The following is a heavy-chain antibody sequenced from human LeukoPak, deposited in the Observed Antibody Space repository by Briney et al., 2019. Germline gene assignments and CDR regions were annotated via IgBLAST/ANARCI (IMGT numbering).Heavy chain of an antibody. CDR1: GYSISSGYY. V-gene: IGHV4-38-2*01. CDR2: IYHSGST. Sequence: SETLSLTCAVSGYSISSGYYWGWIRQPPGKGLEWVGSIYHSGSTYYNPSLKSRVTISVDTSKNQFSLKLSSVTAADTAVYYCARVDTAMAWENWFDPWGQGTLVTVSS. D-gene: IGHD5-18*01. CDR3: ARVDTAMAWENWFDP. J-gene: IGHJ5*02.